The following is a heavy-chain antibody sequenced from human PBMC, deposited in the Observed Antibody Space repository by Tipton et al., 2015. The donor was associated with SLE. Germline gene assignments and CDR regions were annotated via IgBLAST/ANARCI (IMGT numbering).Heavy chain of an antibody. CDR1: GFTFSSYA. D-gene: IGHD6-13*01. V-gene: IGHV3-23*01. CDR3: AKEKGIAAAGLNY. Sequence: SLRLSCAASGFTFSSYAMTWVRQAPGKGLEWVSGISGSGGSTYYADSVKGRFTISRDNSKNTLYLQMNSLRAEDTAVYYCAKEKGIAAAGLNYWGQGTLVTVSS. J-gene: IGHJ4*02. CDR2: ISGSGGST.